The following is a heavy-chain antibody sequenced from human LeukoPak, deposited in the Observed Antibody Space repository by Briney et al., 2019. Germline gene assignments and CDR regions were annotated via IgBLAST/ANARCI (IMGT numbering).Heavy chain of an antibody. D-gene: IGHD3-3*01. V-gene: IGHV4-59*12. CDR1: GGSISSYY. CDR3: ARAVDYDFWSGGEFDY. Sequence: SETLSLTCTVSGGSISSYYWSWIRQPPGKGLEWIGYIYYSGSTNYNPSLKSRVTLSVDTSKNQFSLKLSSVTAADTAVYYCARAVDYDFWSGGEFDYWGQGTLVTVSS. CDR2: IYYSGST. J-gene: IGHJ4*02.